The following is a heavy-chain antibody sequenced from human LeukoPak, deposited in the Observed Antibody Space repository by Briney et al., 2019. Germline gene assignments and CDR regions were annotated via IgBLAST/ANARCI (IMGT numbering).Heavy chain of an antibody. Sequence: SSETLSLTCAVYGGSFSGYYWSWIRQPPGKGLEWIGEINHSGSTNYNPSLKSRVTISVDTSKNQFSLKLRSVTAADTAVYYCARGGDYLFDYWGQGTLVTVSS. J-gene: IGHJ4*02. CDR2: INHSGST. V-gene: IGHV4-34*01. CDR1: GGSFSGYY. D-gene: IGHD4-17*01. CDR3: ARGGDYLFDY.